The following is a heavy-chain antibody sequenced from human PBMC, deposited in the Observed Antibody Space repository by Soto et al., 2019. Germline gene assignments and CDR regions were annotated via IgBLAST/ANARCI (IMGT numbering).Heavy chain of an antibody. CDR2: IYPGDSDT. CDR1: GYSFTSYW. CDR3: ARGGRYCSGGSCYPNNWFDP. V-gene: IGHV5-51*01. J-gene: IGHJ5*02. Sequence: PGESLKISCKGSGYSFTSYWIGWERQMPGKGLEWMGIIYPGDSDTRYSPPFQGQVTISADKSISTAYLQWSSLKASDTAMYYCARGGRYCSGGSCYPNNWFDPWGQGTLVTVSS. D-gene: IGHD2-15*01.